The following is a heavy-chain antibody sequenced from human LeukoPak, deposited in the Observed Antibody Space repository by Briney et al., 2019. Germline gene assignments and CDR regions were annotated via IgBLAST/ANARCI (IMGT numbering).Heavy chain of an antibody. J-gene: IGHJ4*02. CDR3: ARGRDYAFDS. Sequence: GGSLRLPCAASGFSFSGYWVHWVRQVPGKGLVWVSQINSDGSSTSYADFVKGRFTISRDNAKNTLYLQMNSLRVEDTAVYCCARGRDYAFDSWGQGTLVTVSS. CDR1: GFSFSGYW. D-gene: IGHD4-17*01. CDR2: INSDGSST. V-gene: IGHV3-74*01.